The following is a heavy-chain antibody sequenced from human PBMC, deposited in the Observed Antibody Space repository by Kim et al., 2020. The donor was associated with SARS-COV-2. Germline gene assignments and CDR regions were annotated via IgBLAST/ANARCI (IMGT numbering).Heavy chain of an antibody. CDR3: AKADSSGYYSAQNFDY. J-gene: IGHJ4*02. D-gene: IGHD3-22*01. Sequence: DPVKGRLPTSGDNSKNTLYLQMNSLRAEDTAVYYCAKADSSGYYSAQNFDYWGQGTLVTVSS. V-gene: IGHV3-23*01.